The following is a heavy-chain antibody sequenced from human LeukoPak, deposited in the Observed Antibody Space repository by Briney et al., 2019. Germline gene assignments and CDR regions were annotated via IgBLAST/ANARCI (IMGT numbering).Heavy chain of an antibody. Sequence: PGGSLRLSCAASGFTVSSNYMSWVRQAPGKGLEWVSVIYSGGSTYYADSVKGRFTISRDNSKNTLYLQMNSLRAEDTAVYYCARDRSGSPLGYWGQGTLVTVSS. D-gene: IGHD1-26*01. CDR1: GFTVSSNY. V-gene: IGHV3-53*01. CDR3: ARDRSGSPLGY. CDR2: IYSGGST. J-gene: IGHJ4*02.